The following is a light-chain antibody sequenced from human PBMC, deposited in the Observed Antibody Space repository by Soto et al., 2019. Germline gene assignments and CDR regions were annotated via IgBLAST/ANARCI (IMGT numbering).Light chain of an antibody. CDR1: QRVASN. J-gene: IGKJ1*01. V-gene: IGKV3-15*01. CDR2: GAS. Sequence: EIVLPQSPATLSLSPGERASLSCRASQRVASNLAWYQQKPGQAPRLLIYGASTRATGVPARFSGSGSGPEFSLTISSLQSEDFAVYYCQQYNNWPRTFGQGTKVEIK. CDR3: QQYNNWPRT.